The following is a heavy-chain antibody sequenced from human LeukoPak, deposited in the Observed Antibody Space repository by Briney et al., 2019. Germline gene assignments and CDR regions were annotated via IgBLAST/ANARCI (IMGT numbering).Heavy chain of an antibody. CDR2: INPNSGGT. D-gene: IGHD3-10*01. Sequence: GASVKVSCKASGYTFTGYYMHWVRQAPGQGLEWMGWINPNSGGTNYAQKLQGRVTMTTDTSTSTAYMELRSLRSDDTAVYYCARDGSGPRDAFDIWGQGTMVTVSS. CDR3: ARDGSGPRDAFDI. CDR1: GYTFTGYY. J-gene: IGHJ3*02. V-gene: IGHV1-2*02.